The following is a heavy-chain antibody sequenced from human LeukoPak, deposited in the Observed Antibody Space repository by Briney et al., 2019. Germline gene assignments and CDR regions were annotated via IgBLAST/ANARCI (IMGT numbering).Heavy chain of an antibody. J-gene: IGHJ6*02. CDR3: ARHAGDCGGDCYSSPHYYYGMDV. CDR2: IYYSGST. CDR1: GGSISSSSYY. Sequence: SETLSLTCTVSGGSISSSSYYWGWIRQPPGKGLEWIGSIYYSGSTYYNPSLKSRVTISVDTSKNQFSLKLSSVTAADTAVYYCARHAGDCGGDCYSSPHYYYGMDVWGQGTTVTVSS. D-gene: IGHD2-21*02. V-gene: IGHV4-39*01.